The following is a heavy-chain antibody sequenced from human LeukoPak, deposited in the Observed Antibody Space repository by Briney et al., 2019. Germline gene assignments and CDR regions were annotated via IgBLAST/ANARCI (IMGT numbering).Heavy chain of an antibody. CDR1: GYSISSGYY. Sequence: SETLSLTCAVSGYSISSGYYWGWIRQPPGKGLEWIGSIYHSGSTYYNPSLKSRVTISVDTSKNQFSLKLSSVTAADTAVYYCARQRDGYNHTPWGQGTMVTVSS. D-gene: IGHD5-24*01. CDR3: ARQRDGYNHTP. CDR2: IYHSGST. J-gene: IGHJ3*01. V-gene: IGHV4-38-2*01.